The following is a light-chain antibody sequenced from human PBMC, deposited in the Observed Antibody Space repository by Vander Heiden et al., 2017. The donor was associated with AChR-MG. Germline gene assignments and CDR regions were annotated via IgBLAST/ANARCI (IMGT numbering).Light chain of an antibody. CDR2: DAS. CDR1: QSVSSY. Sequence: EIVLTQSPATLSLSPGERATLSCRASQSVSSYLAWYQQKPGQAPRLLIYDASNRATGIPARFSGSGCGTDFTLTISSLEPEDFAVYYCQQPSNWPPITFGQGTRLEIK. CDR3: QQPSNWPPIT. V-gene: IGKV3-11*01. J-gene: IGKJ5*01.